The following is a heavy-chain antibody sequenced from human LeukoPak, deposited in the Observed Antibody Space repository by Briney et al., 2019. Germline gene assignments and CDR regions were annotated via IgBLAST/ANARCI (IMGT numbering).Heavy chain of an antibody. V-gene: IGHV4-39*01. CDR3: ARLGYCSGGSCYPFDY. Sequence: PSETLSLTCTVSGDSISTSNSYWGWIRQPPGKGMEWLGSIYYSGNTYYNASLKSRVTISVDTSKNQFSLKLTSVTAADTAVYYCARLGYCSGGSCYPFDYWGQGTLVTVSS. D-gene: IGHD2-15*01. J-gene: IGHJ4*02. CDR1: GDSISTSNSY. CDR2: IYYSGNT.